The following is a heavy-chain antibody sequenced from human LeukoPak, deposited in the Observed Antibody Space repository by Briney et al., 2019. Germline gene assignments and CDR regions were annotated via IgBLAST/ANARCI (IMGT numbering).Heavy chain of an antibody. V-gene: IGHV3-30*18. CDR3: ANGAVADY. J-gene: IGHJ4*02. CDR2: ISYDGSNK. Sequence: PAGSLRLSCAASGFTFSSYGMHWVRQAPGKGLEWVAVISYDGSNKYYADSVKGRFTISRDNSKNTLYLQMNSLRAEDTAVYYCANGAVADYWGQGTLFTVSS. CDR1: GFTFSSYG. D-gene: IGHD6-19*01.